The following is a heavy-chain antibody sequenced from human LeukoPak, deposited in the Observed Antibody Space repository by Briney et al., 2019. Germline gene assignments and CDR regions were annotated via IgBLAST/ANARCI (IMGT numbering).Heavy chain of an antibody. CDR3: ARECSSTSSAIDP. CDR1: GFTFSSYG. CDR2: IWYDGSNK. Sequence: GGSLRLSCAASGFTFSSYGMHWVRQAPGKGLEWVAVIWYDGSNKYYADSVKGRFTISRDNSKNTLYLRMNSLRAEDTAVYYCARECSSTSSAIDPWGQGTLVTVSS. J-gene: IGHJ5*02. V-gene: IGHV3-33*01. D-gene: IGHD2-2*01.